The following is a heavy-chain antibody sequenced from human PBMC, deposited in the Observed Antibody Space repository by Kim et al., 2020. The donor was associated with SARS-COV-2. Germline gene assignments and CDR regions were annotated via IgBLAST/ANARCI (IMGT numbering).Heavy chain of an antibody. CDR2: ISSSGSTI. Sequence: GGSLRLSCAASGFTFSDYYMSWIRQAPGKGLEWVSYISSSGSTIYYADSVKGRFTISRDNAKNSLYLQMNSLRAEDTAVYYCARSPDIVVVPAAVYFDYWGQGTLVTVSS. CDR3: ARSPDIVVVPAAVYFDY. CDR1: GFTFSDYY. D-gene: IGHD2-2*01. J-gene: IGHJ4*02. V-gene: IGHV3-11*01.